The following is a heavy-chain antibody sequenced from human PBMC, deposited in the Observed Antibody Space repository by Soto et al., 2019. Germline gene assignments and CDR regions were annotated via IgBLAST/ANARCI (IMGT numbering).Heavy chain of an antibody. D-gene: IGHD3-22*01. CDR1: GGSVSSGSYY. V-gene: IGHV4-61*01. Sequence: SETLCLTCTVSGGSVSSGSYYWSWIRQPPGKGLEWIGYIYYSGSTNYNPSLKSRVTISVDTSKNQFSLKLSSVTAADTAVYYCARTWRYFYYDRSGIDYCGQGTLVTGSS. CDR3: ARTWRYFYYDRSGIDY. CDR2: IYYSGST. J-gene: IGHJ4*02.